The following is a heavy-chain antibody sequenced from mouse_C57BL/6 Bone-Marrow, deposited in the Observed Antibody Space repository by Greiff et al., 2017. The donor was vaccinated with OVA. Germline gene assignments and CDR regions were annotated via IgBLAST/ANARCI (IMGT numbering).Heavy chain of an antibody. CDR1: GYTFTDYY. V-gene: IGHV1-26*01. Sequence: VQLKQSGPELVKPGASVKISCKASGYTFTDYYMNWVKQSHGKSLEWIGDINPNNGGTSYNQKFKGKATLTVDKSSSTAYMELRSLTSEDSAVYYCAVNYDYDFDYWGQGTTLTVSS. D-gene: IGHD2-4*01. J-gene: IGHJ2*01. CDR2: INPNNGGT. CDR3: AVNYDYDFDY.